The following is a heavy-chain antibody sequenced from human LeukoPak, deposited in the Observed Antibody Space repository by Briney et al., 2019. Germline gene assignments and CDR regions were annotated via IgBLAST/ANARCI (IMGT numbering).Heavy chain of an antibody. CDR3: ARAKGCSSTSCYSYYFDY. D-gene: IGHD2-2*01. CDR2: INSDGSST. Sequence: PGGSLRLSCAASGFTFSSYWMHWVRQAPGKGPVWVSRINSDGSSTSYADSVKGRFTISRDSAKNTLFLQMDSLRADDTAVYYCARAKGCSSTSCYSYYFDYWGQGTLVTVSS. V-gene: IGHV3-74*01. CDR1: GFTFSSYW. J-gene: IGHJ4*02.